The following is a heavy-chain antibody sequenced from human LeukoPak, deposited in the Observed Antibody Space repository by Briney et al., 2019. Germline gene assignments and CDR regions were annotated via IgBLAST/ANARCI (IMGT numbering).Heavy chain of an antibody. CDR1: GFTFSSFG. Sequence: GGSLRLSCAASGFTFSSFGMHWVRQAPGKGLEWVAVIWYDGSNKYYVDSVKGRFTISRDNSKNTLYLQMNSLRAEDTAVYYCARELPPVVTYYFDYWGQGTLVTVSS. D-gene: IGHD3-22*01. CDR2: IWYDGSNK. J-gene: IGHJ4*02. CDR3: ARELPPVVTYYFDY. V-gene: IGHV3-33*01.